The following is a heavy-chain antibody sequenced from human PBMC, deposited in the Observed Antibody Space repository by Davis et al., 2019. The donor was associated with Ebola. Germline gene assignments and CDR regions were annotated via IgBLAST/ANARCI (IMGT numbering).Heavy chain of an antibody. CDR1: GFTFSSHG. V-gene: IGHV3-30*18. Sequence: GGSLRLSCAASGFTFSSHGMHWVRQAPGEGLEWVAAISYDESKKHYADSVKGRFTISRDNSKNTVYLQVNSLKTEDTAVYFCAKEGTNYYGMDVWGQGTTVSVSS. CDR2: ISYDESKK. CDR3: AKEGTNYYGMDV. J-gene: IGHJ6*02.